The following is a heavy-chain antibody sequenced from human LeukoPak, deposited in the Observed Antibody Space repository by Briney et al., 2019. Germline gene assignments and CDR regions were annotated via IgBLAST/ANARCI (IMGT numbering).Heavy chain of an antibody. J-gene: IGHJ4*02. D-gene: IGHD1-26*01. CDR2: INQDGNEK. CDR3: AKVSREPGGYDY. Sequence: PGGSLRLSCAASGFAASGFTFTTYWMSWVRQAPGKGLEWVANINQDGNEKYYVASVKGRFTISRDNAKNSMYLQMNRLRAEDTAVYYCAKVSREPGGYDYWGQGTLVTVSS. CDR1: GFTFTTYW. V-gene: IGHV3-7*05.